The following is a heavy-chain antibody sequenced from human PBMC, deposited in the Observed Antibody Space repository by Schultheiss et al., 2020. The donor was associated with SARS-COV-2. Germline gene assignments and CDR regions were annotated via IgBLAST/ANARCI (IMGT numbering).Heavy chain of an antibody. J-gene: IGHJ4*02. Sequence: GGSLRLSCAASGFTFSSYWMHWVRQAPGKGLEWVAVISYDGSNKYYADSVKGRFTISRDNSKNTLYLQMNSLRAEDTAVYYCAKDLENYDSSGYFDYWGQGTLVTVSS. CDR1: GFTFSSYW. D-gene: IGHD3-22*01. V-gene: IGHV3-30*18. CDR2: ISYDGSNK. CDR3: AKDLENYDSSGYFDY.